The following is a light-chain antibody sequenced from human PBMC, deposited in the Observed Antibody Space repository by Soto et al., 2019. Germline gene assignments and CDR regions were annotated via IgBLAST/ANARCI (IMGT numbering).Light chain of an antibody. CDR3: QQYNNWPPTYT. J-gene: IGKJ2*01. CDR1: QSVSSN. Sequence: EIVMTQSPATLSVSPGERATLSCSASQSVSSNLAWYQQKPGQAPRLLIYGASTRATGIPARFSGSGSGTEFTLAISSLQSEDVAVYYCQQYNNWPPTYTFGQGTKLEIK. V-gene: IGKV3-15*01. CDR2: GAS.